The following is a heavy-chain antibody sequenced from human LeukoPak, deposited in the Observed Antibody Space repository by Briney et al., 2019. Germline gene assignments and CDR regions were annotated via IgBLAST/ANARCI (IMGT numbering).Heavy chain of an antibody. D-gene: IGHD4-17*01. CDR1: GGTFSSYA. CDR2: INPSGGST. Sequence: ASVKVSCKASGGTFSSYAISWVRQAPGQGLEWMGIINPSGGSTSYAQKFQGRVTMTRDTSTSTVYMELSSLRSEDTAVYYCARFHDYGDYGDFDYWGQGTLVTVSS. CDR3: ARFHDYGDYGDFDY. J-gene: IGHJ4*02. V-gene: IGHV1-46*01.